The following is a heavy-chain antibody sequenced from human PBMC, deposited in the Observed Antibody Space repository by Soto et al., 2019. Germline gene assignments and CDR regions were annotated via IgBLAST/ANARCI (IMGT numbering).Heavy chain of an antibody. CDR3: ARGGRTDWDFDY. D-gene: IGHD3-9*01. J-gene: IGHJ4*02. V-gene: IGHV3-30-3*01. CDR2: ISYDGSNK. Sequence: QVQLVESGGGVVQPGRSLRLSCAASGFTFSSYAMHWVRQAPGKGLEWVAVISYDGSNKYYADSVKGRFTISRDNSKNTLYLQMNSLRAEDTSVYYCARGGRTDWDFDYWGQGTLVTVSS. CDR1: GFTFSSYA.